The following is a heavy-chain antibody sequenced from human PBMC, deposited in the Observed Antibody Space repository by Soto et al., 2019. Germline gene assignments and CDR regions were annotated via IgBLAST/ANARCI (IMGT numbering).Heavy chain of an antibody. V-gene: IGHV3-53*05. Sequence: GGSMRLPCAVSGFTISSNYMNWVSQATGKGLQWVSLIYSGGTTYYAGSVTGRFSISRDNSKNTLYLQMNSLRPEDTAVYYCAAAIYGDWSFDYWGQGTQVTVSS. CDR3: AAAIYGDWSFDY. D-gene: IGHD2-21*02. J-gene: IGHJ4*02. CDR2: IYSGGTT. CDR1: GFTISSNY.